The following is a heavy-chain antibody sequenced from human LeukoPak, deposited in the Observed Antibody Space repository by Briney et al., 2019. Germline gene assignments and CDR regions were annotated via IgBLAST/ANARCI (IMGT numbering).Heavy chain of an antibody. CDR1: GGTFISYA. Sequence: SVKVSCKASGGTFISYAISWVRQAPGQGLEWMGGIIPIFGTANYAQKFQGRVTITADESTSTAYMELSSLRSEDTAVYYCARDQRELAGPNWFDPWGQGTLVTVSS. CDR2: IIPIFGTA. D-gene: IGHD6-19*01. J-gene: IGHJ5*02. CDR3: ARDQRELAGPNWFDP. V-gene: IGHV1-69*13.